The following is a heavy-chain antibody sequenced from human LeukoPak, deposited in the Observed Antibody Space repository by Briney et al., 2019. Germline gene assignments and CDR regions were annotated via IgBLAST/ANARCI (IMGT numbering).Heavy chain of an antibody. J-gene: IGHJ4*02. D-gene: IGHD1-26*01. V-gene: IGHV3-15*01. CDR3: TTGESMVGSTIHIRWAD. CDR2: IKSKTAGGTI. Sequence: GGSLRLSCAASGFSFSNAWMTWVRQAPGKGLEWVGRIKSKTAGGTIDYAAPVKGRFTISRDDSKNTLYLQMNSLKTEDTAVYYCTTGESMVGSTIHIRWADWGQGTLVTVSS. CDR1: GFSFSNAW.